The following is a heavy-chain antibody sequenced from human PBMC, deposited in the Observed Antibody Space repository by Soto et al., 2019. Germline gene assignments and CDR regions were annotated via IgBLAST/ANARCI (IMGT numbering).Heavy chain of an antibody. J-gene: IGHJ4*02. Sequence: TLSLTCTVSGGSISSGGYYWSWIRQHPGKGLEWIGYIYYGGSTYYNPSLKSRVSISVDTSKNQFSLKLSSVTAADTAVYYSARAYDYGDYYFDYWGQGTLVTVSS. D-gene: IGHD4-17*01. V-gene: IGHV4-31*03. CDR2: IYYGGST. CDR3: ARAYDYGDYYFDY. CDR1: GGSISSGGYY.